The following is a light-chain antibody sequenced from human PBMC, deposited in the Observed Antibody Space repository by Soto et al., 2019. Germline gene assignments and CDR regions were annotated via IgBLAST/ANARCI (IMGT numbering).Light chain of an antibody. V-gene: IGKV3-20*01. J-gene: IGKJ2*01. CDR3: QQYGSSQYT. Sequence: EIVLTQSPGTLSLSPGERATLSCRASQSVNNNYLAWYQQKPGQAPRLLIYGASSRATGIPDRFSGSGSGTDFTLTISRLEPEDVAVYYCQQYGSSQYTFGQGTTLEIK. CDR1: QSVNNNY. CDR2: GAS.